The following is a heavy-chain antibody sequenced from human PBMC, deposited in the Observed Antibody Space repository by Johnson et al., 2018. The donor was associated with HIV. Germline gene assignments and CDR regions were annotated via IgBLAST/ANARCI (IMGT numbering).Heavy chain of an antibody. V-gene: IGHV3-30-3*01. J-gene: IGHJ3*02. CDR2: ISYDGSNK. CDR3: ARGKGAAVGLDAFDI. CDR1: GFSFGTYA. Sequence: QVQLVESGGGVVQPGRSLRLSCAASGFSFGTYAMHWVRQAPGKGLEWVAVISYDGSNKYYADSVKGRFTISRDNAKNSLYLQMNSLRVEDTAFYYCARGKGAAVGLDAFDIRGQGTMVIVSS. D-gene: IGHD6-13*01.